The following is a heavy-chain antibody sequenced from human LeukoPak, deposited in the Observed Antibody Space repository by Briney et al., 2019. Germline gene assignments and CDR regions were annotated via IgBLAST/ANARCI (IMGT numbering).Heavy chain of an antibody. CDR2: ISSSSSYI. J-gene: IGHJ4*02. CDR3: ARAMIVVVKDY. V-gene: IGHV3-21*01. D-gene: IGHD3-22*01. Sequence: PGGPLRLSCAASGFTFNSYSMNWVPHAPGKGLEWVSSISSSSSYIYYADSVKGLFNISRDNAKNSLYLQMNSLRAEDTAVYYCARAMIVVVKDYWGQGTLVTVSS. CDR1: GFTFNSYS.